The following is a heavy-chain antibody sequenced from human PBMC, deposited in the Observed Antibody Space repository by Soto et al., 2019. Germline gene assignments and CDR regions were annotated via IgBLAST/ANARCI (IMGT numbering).Heavy chain of an antibody. D-gene: IGHD2-2*01. Sequence: ASVKVSCKVFGYTLTELSMHWVRQAPGKGLEWMGGFDPEDGETIYAQKFQGRVTMTEDTSTDTAYMELSSLRSEDTAVYYCAVRYCSSTSCSSDAFDIWGQGTMVTVSS. CDR3: AVRYCSSTSCSSDAFDI. CDR1: GYTLTELS. CDR2: FDPEDGET. J-gene: IGHJ3*02. V-gene: IGHV1-24*01.